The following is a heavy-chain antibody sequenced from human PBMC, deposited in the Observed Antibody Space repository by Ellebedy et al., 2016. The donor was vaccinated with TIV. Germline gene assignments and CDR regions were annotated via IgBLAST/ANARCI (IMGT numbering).Heavy chain of an antibody. CDR1: GFTFSTYS. Sequence: GGSLRLSXTASGFTFSTYSMNWVRQAPGKKLEWVSSISRINGYIYYADSVKGRFTISRDNAKKSLYLQMNSLRAEDTAVYYCVRDSPFGEFDYWGQGTLVTVSS. J-gene: IGHJ4*02. V-gene: IGHV3-21*01. D-gene: IGHD3-10*01. CDR3: VRDSPFGEFDY. CDR2: ISRINGYI.